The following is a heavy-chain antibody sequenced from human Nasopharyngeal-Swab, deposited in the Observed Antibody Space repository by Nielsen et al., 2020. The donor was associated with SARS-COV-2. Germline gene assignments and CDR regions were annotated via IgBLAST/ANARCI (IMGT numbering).Heavy chain of an antibody. D-gene: IGHD6-19*01. Sequence: AAVKVFCKASGYTFTSYAMNWVRQAPGQGLEWMGWINTNTGNPTYAQGFTGRFVFSLDTSVSTAYLQISSLKAEDTAVYYCAREAAPTVAGWTRGYWGQGTLVTVSS. V-gene: IGHV7-4-1*02. CDR2: INTNTGNP. CDR1: GYTFTSYA. J-gene: IGHJ4*02. CDR3: AREAAPTVAGWTRGY.